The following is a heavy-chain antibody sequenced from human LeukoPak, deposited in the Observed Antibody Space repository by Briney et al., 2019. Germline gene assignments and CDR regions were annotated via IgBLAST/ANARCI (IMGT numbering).Heavy chain of an antibody. Sequence: ASVKVSCKASGYTFTSYDINWVRQATGQGLEWMGWMNPNSGNTGYAQKFQGRVTMTRNTSISTAYMELSSLRSEDTAVYYCAILYDSSGYYPTDYWGQGTLVTVSS. V-gene: IGHV1-8*01. CDR2: MNPNSGNT. CDR3: AILYDSSGYYPTDY. J-gene: IGHJ4*02. D-gene: IGHD3-22*01. CDR1: GYTFTSYD.